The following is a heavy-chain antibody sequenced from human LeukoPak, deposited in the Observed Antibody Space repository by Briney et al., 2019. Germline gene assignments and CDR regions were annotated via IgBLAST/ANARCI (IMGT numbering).Heavy chain of an antibody. CDR3: ARRNVYTGWSFDS. J-gene: IGHJ4*02. CDR2: ISSSSSYI. Sequence: PGGSLRLSCAASGFTFSSYSVNRVRQAPGKGLEWVSSISSSSSYIYYADSVKGRFTISRDNAKNSLYLQMNSLRAEDTAVYYCARRNVYTGWSFDSWGQGTMVTVSS. CDR1: GFTFSSYS. V-gene: IGHV3-21*01. D-gene: IGHD2-15*01.